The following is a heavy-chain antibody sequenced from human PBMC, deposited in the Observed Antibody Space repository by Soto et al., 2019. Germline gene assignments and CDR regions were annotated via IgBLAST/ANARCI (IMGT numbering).Heavy chain of an antibody. Sequence: PGASLRLSCKTSGFTVSSSHMTWVRQAPGKGLEWVSVIYRGGSSYYAVSVQGRFTISRDNSKNTVYLQMNSLRGEDTAMYYCARLGPYGSESYSFRYNWFDPWGQGT. CDR1: GFTVSSSH. V-gene: IGHV3-53*01. J-gene: IGHJ5*02. CDR3: ARLGPYGSESYSFRYNWFDP. CDR2: IYRGGSS. D-gene: IGHD3-10*01.